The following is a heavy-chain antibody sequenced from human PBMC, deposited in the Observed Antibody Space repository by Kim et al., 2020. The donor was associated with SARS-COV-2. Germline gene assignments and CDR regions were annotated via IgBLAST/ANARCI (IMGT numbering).Heavy chain of an antibody. Sequence: GGSLRLSCAASGFTFSSRAMSWVRQAPGKGPEWVASVNNGGNAYYAESVKGRFTVSRDITRDTLYLQMNSLRAADTALYFCAKDHPSSGWPAFDSWGQG. D-gene: IGHD6-19*01. J-gene: IGHJ4*02. V-gene: IGHV3-23*01. CDR2: VNNGGNA. CDR3: AKDHPSSGWPAFDS. CDR1: GFTFSSRA.